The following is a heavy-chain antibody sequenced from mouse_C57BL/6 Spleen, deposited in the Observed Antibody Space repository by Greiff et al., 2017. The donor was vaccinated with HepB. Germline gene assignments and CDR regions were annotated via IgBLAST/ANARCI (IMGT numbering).Heavy chain of an antibody. CDR1: GYAFSSSW. D-gene: IGHD1-1*01. CDR3: ARDNTVVALYFFDY. Sequence: VQLQQSGPELVKPGASVKISCKASGYAFSSSWMNWVKQRPGKGLEWIGRIYPGDGDTNYNGKFKGKATLTADKSSSTAYKQLSSLTSEDSAVYVCARDNTVVALYFFDYWGQGTTLPVSS. CDR2: IYPGDGDT. J-gene: IGHJ2*01. V-gene: IGHV1-82*01.